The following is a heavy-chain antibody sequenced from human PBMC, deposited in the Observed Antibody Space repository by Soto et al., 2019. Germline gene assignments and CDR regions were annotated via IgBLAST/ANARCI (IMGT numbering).Heavy chain of an antibody. Sequence: SLRLSCAASGFTCSSYEMNWVRQAPGKGLEWVSYISSSGSTIYYADSVKGRFTISRDNAKNSLYLQMNSLRAEDTAVYYCARRYCSSTSCLIDYWGQGTLVTVSS. D-gene: IGHD2-2*01. CDR2: ISSSGSTI. J-gene: IGHJ4*02. CDR3: ARRYCSSTSCLIDY. V-gene: IGHV3-48*03. CDR1: GFTCSSYE.